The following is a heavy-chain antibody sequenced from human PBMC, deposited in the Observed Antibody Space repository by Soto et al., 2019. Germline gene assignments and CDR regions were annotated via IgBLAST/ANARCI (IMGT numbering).Heavy chain of an antibody. CDR2: IRFDGSNR. Sequence: QVLLVESGGGVVQPGRSLSLSCAAPESILRGYGIHWVRQAPRKGLEWLAVIRFDGSNRNYADAVLGRFTIYRDDSKNMLYLEMNSLRVEDTALCYCAREGIGSVAFWGYLDYWGQGTLVTVSS. D-gene: IGHD7-27*01. CDR1: ESILRGYG. J-gene: IGHJ4*02. V-gene: IGHV3-33*01. CDR3: AREGIGSVAFWGYLDY.